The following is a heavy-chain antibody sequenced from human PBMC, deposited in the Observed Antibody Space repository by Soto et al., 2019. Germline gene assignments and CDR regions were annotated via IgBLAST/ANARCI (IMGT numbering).Heavy chain of an antibody. CDR1: GFTFSRHA. CDR3: AKIFVAVAGPYFDY. CDR2: ISYDGSNK. Sequence: GSLRLSCEGSGFTFSRHALHWVRQAPGKGLEWVAVISYDGSNKYYADSVKGRFTISRDNSKNTLYLQMNSLRAEDTAVYYCAKIFVAVAGPYFDYWGQGTLVTVSS. J-gene: IGHJ4*02. V-gene: IGHV3-30*18. D-gene: IGHD6-19*01.